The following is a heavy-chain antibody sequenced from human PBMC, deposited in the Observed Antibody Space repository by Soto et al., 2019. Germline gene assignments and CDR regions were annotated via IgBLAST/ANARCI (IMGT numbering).Heavy chain of an antibody. V-gene: IGHV1-46*01. CDR3: AREGSSIDGSYYFDY. D-gene: IGHD1-26*01. CDR2: INPSGGST. CDR1: GYTFTSYY. Sequence: QVQLVQSGAEVKKPGASVKVSCKASGYTFTSYYMHWVRQAPGQGLEWMGIINPSGGSTSYAQKFQGRVTMTRDTSTSTVYMELSSLRSEDTAVYYCAREGSSIDGSYYFDYWGQGTLVTVSP. J-gene: IGHJ4*02.